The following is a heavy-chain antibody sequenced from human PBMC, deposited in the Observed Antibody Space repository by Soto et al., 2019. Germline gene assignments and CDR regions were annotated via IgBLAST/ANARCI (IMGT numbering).Heavy chain of an antibody. CDR2: INSEGSST. Sequence: GGSLRLSCAASGFTFSSDWMHWVRQAPGKGLVWVSRINSEGSSTSYADSVKGRFTISRDNSKNTLYLQMNSLRAEDTAVYYCARDLYSSSWYYYYGMDVWGQGTTVTVSS. J-gene: IGHJ6*02. CDR3: ARDLYSSSWYYYYGMDV. CDR1: GFTFSSDW. D-gene: IGHD6-13*01. V-gene: IGHV3-74*01.